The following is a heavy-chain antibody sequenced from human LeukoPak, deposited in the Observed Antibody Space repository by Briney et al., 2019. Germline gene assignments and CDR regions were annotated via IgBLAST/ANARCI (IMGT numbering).Heavy chain of an antibody. CDR2: IYYGGST. J-gene: IGHJ4*02. Sequence: SETLSLPCTVSGRSISSSNYYWGWIRKPPGMGLDWLETIYYGGSTYYNPSLKRRVTISADKSKNQFSRKRSSVTAADTAVYYCAGDFGDSSGWYDYWGQGTLVSVSS. D-gene: IGHD6-19*01. CDR1: GRSISSSNYY. V-gene: IGHV4-39*07. CDR3: AGDFGDSSGWYDY.